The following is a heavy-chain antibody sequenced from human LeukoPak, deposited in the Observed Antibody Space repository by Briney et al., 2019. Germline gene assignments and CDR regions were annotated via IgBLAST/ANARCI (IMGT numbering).Heavy chain of an antibody. CDR3: ANCMITFGGVIVTYGMDV. D-gene: IGHD3-16*02. CDR2: INPNSGGT. CDR1: GYTFTGYY. J-gene: IGHJ6*02. V-gene: IGHV1-2*02. Sequence: ASVKVSCKASGYTFTGYYMHWVRQAPGQGLEWMGWINPNSGGTNYAQKFQGRVTMTRDTSISTAYMELSRLRSDDTAVYYCANCMITFGGVIVTYGMDVWGQGTTVTVSS.